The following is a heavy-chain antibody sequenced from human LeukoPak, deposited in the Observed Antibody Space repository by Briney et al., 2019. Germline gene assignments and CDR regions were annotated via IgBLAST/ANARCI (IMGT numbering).Heavy chain of an antibody. CDR2: IEYDGSYK. D-gene: IGHD3-10*02. CDR1: GFTFSSYG. Sequence: GGSLRLSCAASGFTFSSYGMHCVRQAPGKGLEWVTFIEYDGSYKYYADSVKGRFTISRDDSENTLFLQMNSLRAEDTAVYYCAKDTYGLARVTMVGGDYWGQGTLVTVSS. J-gene: IGHJ4*02. V-gene: IGHV3-30*02. CDR3: AKDTYGLARVTMVGGDY.